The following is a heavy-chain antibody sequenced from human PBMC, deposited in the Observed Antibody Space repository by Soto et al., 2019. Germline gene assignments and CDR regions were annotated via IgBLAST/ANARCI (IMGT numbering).Heavy chain of an antibody. Sequence: GGSLRLSCAASGFTFSSYSMNWVRQAPGKGLEWVSYISSSSSTIYYADSVKGRFTISRDNAKNSLYLQMNSLRAEDTAVYYCARVQGRYGDYRFDYWGQGTLVTVSS. D-gene: IGHD4-17*01. J-gene: IGHJ4*02. CDR3: ARVQGRYGDYRFDY. V-gene: IGHV3-48*01. CDR2: ISSSSSTI. CDR1: GFTFSSYS.